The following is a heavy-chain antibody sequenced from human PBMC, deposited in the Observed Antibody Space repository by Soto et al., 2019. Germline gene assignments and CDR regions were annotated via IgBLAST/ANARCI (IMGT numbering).Heavy chain of an antibody. Sequence: PSETLSLTCAVYGGSFSGYYWTWIRQPPGTGLEWIGEINHSGSTNYNPSLKSRVTISVDTSKNMVHLQMNSLRGDDTAVYFCVRAPSTDPDFWGQGTLVTVSS. CDR2: INHSGST. J-gene: IGHJ4*02. V-gene: IGHV4-34*01. CDR1: GGSFSGYY. CDR3: VRAPSTDPDF. D-gene: IGHD4-17*01.